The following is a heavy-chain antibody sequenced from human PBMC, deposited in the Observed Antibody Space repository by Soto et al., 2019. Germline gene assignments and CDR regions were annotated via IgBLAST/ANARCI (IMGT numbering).Heavy chain of an antibody. V-gene: IGHV4-59*08. D-gene: IGHD5-18*01. J-gene: IGHJ4*02. CDR1: GGSISSYY. CDR2: IYYSGST. Sequence: QVQLQESGPGLAKPSETLSLTCTVSGGSISSYYWSWIRQPPGKGLEWIGYIYYSGSTNYNPSLKSRVTISVDTSKNQFSLKLSSVTAADTAVYYCARQAWYSYGAGFDYWGQGTLVTVSS. CDR3: ARQAWYSYGAGFDY.